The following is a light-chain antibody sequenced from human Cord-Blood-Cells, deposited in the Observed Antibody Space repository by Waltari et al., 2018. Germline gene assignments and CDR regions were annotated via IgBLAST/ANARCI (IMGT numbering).Light chain of an antibody. Sequence: EIVLTQSPATLSLSPGERATLSCRASRRVSSYLAWYQQKPGQAPRLLIYDASNQATGIPARFSGSWSGTDFTLTISSLEPEDFAVYYCQQRSNWPLTFGGGTKVEIK. J-gene: IGKJ4*01. CDR3: QQRSNWPLT. CDR1: RRVSSY. CDR2: DAS. V-gene: IGKV3-11*01.